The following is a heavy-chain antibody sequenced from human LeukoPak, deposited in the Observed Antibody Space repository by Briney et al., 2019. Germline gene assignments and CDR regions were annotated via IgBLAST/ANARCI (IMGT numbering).Heavy chain of an antibody. J-gene: IGHJ1*01. Sequence: GASVKVSCKVSGYTLTELSMHWVRQAPGKGLEWMGGFDPEDGETIYAQKFQGRVTMTEDTSTDTAYMELSSLRSEDTAVYYCARARSPYYYDSSGFPFQHWGQGTLVTVSS. CDR2: FDPEDGET. D-gene: IGHD3-22*01. CDR1: GYTLTELS. V-gene: IGHV1-24*01. CDR3: ARARSPYYYDSSGFPFQH.